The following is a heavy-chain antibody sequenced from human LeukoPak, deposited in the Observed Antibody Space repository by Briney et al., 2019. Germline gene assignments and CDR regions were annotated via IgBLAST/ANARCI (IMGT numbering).Heavy chain of an antibody. V-gene: IGHV3-30-3*01. CDR2: ISYDGSNK. D-gene: IGHD4-17*01. CDR3: AREDYGGNSDFDY. J-gene: IGHJ4*02. CDR1: GFTFSSYA. Sequence: GSLRLSCAASGFTFSSYAMHWVRQAPGKGLEWVAVISYDGSNKYYADSVKGRFTISRDNSKNTLYLQMNSLRAEDTAVYYCAREDYGGNSDFDYWGQGTLVTVSS.